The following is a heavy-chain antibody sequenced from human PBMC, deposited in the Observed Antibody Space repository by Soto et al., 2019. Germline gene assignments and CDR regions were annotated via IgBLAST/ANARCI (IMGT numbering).Heavy chain of an antibody. J-gene: IGHJ3*02. V-gene: IGHV3-23*01. CDR3: AKDVPSSMVRGVNAFDI. CDR2: ISGSGGST. CDR1: GFTFSNYA. D-gene: IGHD3-10*01. Sequence: GGSLRLSCAASGFTFSNYAMSWVRQAPGKGLEWVSVISGSGGSTYYADSVKGRFTSSRDNSKNTLYLQMNSLRAEDTAVYYCAKDVPSSMVRGVNAFDIWGQGTKVTVSS.